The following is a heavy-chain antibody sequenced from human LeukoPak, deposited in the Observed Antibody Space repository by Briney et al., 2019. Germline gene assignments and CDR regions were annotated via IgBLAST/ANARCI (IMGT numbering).Heavy chain of an antibody. J-gene: IGHJ4*02. Sequence: GGSLRLSCAASGFTFSSYAMSWVRQAPGKGLEWVPAISGSGGSTYYADSVKGRFTISRDNSKNTLYLQMNSLRAEDTAVYYCAKNDHQFLEGTDYWGQGTLVTVSS. CDR2: ISGSGGST. CDR3: AKNDHQFLEGTDY. D-gene: IGHD3-3*01. CDR1: GFTFSSYA. V-gene: IGHV3-23*01.